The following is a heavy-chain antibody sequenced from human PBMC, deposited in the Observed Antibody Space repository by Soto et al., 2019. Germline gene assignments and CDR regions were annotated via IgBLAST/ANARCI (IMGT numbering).Heavy chain of an antibody. Sequence: ASVKVSCKASGYTFTIYYINWVRQATGQGLEWMGWMNPNSGNTGYAQKFQGRVTMTRNTSISTAYMELSSLRSEDTAVYYCARKGYYYDSSGYKDDAFDIWGQGTMVTVSS. V-gene: IGHV1-8*01. J-gene: IGHJ3*02. CDR3: ARKGYYYDSSGYKDDAFDI. D-gene: IGHD3-22*01. CDR1: GYTFTIYY. CDR2: MNPNSGNT.